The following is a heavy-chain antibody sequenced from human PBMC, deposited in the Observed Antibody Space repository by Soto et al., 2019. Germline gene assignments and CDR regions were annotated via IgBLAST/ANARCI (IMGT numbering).Heavy chain of an antibody. V-gene: IGHV4-59*08. J-gene: IGHJ4*02. Sequence: ASETLSLTCTVSGGSTSSYYWSWIRQPPGKALEWIGYMYNSGSSNYNPSLKNRVTISLDTSKNQFSLKLSSVTAADTAVYYCARHRSGWHDCYFDYWGQGTLVTVSS. CDR2: MYNSGSS. CDR3: ARHRSGWHDCYFDY. D-gene: IGHD6-19*01. CDR1: GGSTSSYY.